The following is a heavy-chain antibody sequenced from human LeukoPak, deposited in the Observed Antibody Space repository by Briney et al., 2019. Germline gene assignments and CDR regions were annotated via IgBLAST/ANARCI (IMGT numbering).Heavy chain of an antibody. CDR2: IYTSGST. CDR3: ARGKAAAGYFDY. Sequence: PWETLSLTCTVSGGSISSGSYYWSWIRQPAGKGLEWIGRIYTSGSTNYNPSLKSRVTISVDTSKNQFSLKLSSVTAADTAVYYCARGKAAAGYFDYWGQGTLVTVSS. D-gene: IGHD6-13*01. J-gene: IGHJ4*02. CDR1: GGSISSGSYY. V-gene: IGHV4-61*02.